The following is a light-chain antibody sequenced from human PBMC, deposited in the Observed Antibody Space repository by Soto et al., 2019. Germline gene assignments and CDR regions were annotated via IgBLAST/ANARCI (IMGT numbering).Light chain of an antibody. Sequence: EIVMTQSPATLSVSPGERATLSCRASQSVSSNLAWYQQKPGQAPRLLIYGASTRATGIPARFSGRGSGTEFTLTISGLQSEDFAVYYCQQYNNWPPTWTFGQGTKVDIK. V-gene: IGKV3-15*01. J-gene: IGKJ1*01. CDR2: GAS. CDR1: QSVSSN. CDR3: QQYNNWPPTWT.